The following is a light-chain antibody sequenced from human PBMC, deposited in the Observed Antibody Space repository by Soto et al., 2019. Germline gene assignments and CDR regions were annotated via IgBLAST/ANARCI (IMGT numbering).Light chain of an antibody. CDR2: DAS. J-gene: IGKJ4*01. V-gene: IGKV3-20*01. Sequence: ESVSTHSPGTLSLSPGERATLSSRASQTVRNNYLAWYQQKPGQAPRLLIYDASSRATGIPDRFSGGGSGTDFTLTIGRLEPEDFAVYYCQQFSSYPRTLGGVTKVDIK. CDR1: QTVRNNY. CDR3: QQFSSYPRT.